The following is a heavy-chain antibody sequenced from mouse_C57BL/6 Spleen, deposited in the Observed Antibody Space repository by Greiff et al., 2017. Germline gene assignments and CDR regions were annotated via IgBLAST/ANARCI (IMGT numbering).Heavy chain of an antibody. J-gene: IGHJ2*01. V-gene: IGHV1-69*01. CDR3: ARRGDNWDFDY. D-gene: IGHD4-1*01. CDR2: IDPSDSYT. CDR1: GYTFTSYW. Sequence: QVQLQQPGAELVMPGASVKLSCKASGYTFTSYWMHWVKQRPGQGLEWIGVIDPSDSYTNYNQKLKGKSTLTVYKSSSTAYMQLSSLTSDDSAVYYCARRGDNWDFDYWGQGTTRTVSS.